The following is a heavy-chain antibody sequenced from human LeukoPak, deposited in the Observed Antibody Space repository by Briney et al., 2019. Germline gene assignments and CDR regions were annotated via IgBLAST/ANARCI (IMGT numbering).Heavy chain of an antibody. D-gene: IGHD2-2*01. V-gene: IGHV7-4-1*02. CDR1: GYTFTSYA. J-gene: IGHJ6*02. CDR2: INTNTGNP. Sequence: GASVKVSCKASGYTFTSYAMNWVRQAPGQGLEWMGWINTNTGNPTYAQGFTGRFVFSLDTSVSTAYLRISSLKAEDTAVYYCARDVYCSSTSCPPKNYYYYGMDVWGQGTTVTVSS. CDR3: ARDVYCSSTSCPPKNYYYYGMDV.